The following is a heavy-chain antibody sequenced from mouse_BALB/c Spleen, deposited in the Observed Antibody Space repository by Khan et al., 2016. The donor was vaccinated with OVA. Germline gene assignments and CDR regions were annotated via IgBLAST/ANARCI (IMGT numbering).Heavy chain of an antibody. Sequence: QVQLKQSGPGLVAPSQSQSITCTVSGFSLTSYDISWIRQPPGKGLEWLGVIWTGGGTNYNSAFMSRLNINKDNSKSQVFLKMNSLQTDDTAIYYCVREGGYGSSLDYWGQGTTLTVSS. CDR1: GFSLTSYD. CDR3: VREGGYGSSLDY. V-gene: IGHV2-9-2*01. D-gene: IGHD1-1*01. CDR2: IWTGGGT. J-gene: IGHJ2*01.